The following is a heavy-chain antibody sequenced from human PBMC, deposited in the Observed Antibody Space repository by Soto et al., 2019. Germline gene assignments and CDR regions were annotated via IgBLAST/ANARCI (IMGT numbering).Heavy chain of an antibody. CDR2: IYYSGST. D-gene: IGHD3-10*01. V-gene: IGHV4-39*01. CDR3: ARLSVSYGSGYYYGMDV. J-gene: IGHJ6*02. Sequence: SETLSLTCTVSGGSISSSSYYWGWIRQPPGKGLEWIGSIYYSGSTYYNPSLKSRVTISVDTSKNQFSLKLSSVTTADTAVYYCARLSVSYGSGYYYGMDVWGQGTTVTVSS. CDR1: GGSISSSSYY.